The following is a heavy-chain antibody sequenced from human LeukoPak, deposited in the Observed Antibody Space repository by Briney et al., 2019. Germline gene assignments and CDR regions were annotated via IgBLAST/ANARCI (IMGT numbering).Heavy chain of an antibody. Sequence: PGGSLRLSCAASGFTFSSYWMSWVRQAPGKGLEWVANIKQDGSEKYYVDSVKGRFTISRDNAKNSLYLQMNSLRAEDTAVYYCARAGLNYYYYYGMDGWGQGTTVTVSS. V-gene: IGHV3-7*01. CDR2: IKQDGSEK. J-gene: IGHJ6*02. CDR3: ARAGLNYYYYYGMDG. CDR1: GFTFSSYW.